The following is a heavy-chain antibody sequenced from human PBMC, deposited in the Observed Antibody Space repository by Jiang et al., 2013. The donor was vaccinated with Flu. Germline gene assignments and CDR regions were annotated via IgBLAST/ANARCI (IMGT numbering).Heavy chain of an antibody. CDR2: VRTSGAIR. Sequence: QLVESGGDLVQPGGSLRLSCAASGFIFTNYAMNWVRQAPGKGLEWLASVRTSGAIRHYADSVKGRFTISRDNSKGKVFLDMNSLRVDDTALYYCAKSDRFCTTSTCYTSFDYWGQGILVTVSS. CDR3: AKSDRFCTTSTCYTSFDY. D-gene: IGHD2-2*02. CDR1: GFIFTNYA. V-gene: IGHV3-23*04. J-gene: IGHJ4*02.